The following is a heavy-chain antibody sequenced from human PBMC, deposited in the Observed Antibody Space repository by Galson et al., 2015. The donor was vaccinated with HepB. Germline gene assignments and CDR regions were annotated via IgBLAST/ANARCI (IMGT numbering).Heavy chain of an antibody. J-gene: IGHJ4*02. CDR1: GGTFSSYA. CDR3: ARDGELAYCGGDCYSVY. Sequence: SVKVSCKASGGTFSSYAISWVRQAPGQGLEWMGRIIPILGIANYAQKFQGRVTITADKSTSTAYMELSSLRAEDTAVYYCARDGELAYCGGDCYSVYWGQGTLVTVSS. CDR2: IIPILGIA. D-gene: IGHD2-21*02. V-gene: IGHV1-69*04.